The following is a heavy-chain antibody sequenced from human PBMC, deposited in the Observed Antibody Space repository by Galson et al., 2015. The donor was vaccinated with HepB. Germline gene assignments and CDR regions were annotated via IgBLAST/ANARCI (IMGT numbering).Heavy chain of an antibody. CDR1: GFTFDDYT. CDR3: TGANDYIWGSYRFSGY. CDR2: IISKPYGGTT. Sequence: SLRLSCAGSGFTFDDYTITWFRQAPGKGLEWVSFIISKPYGGTTEYAASVKVRFTISRDDSNSVAYLQMNSLEIEDTAVYYCTGANDYIWGSYRFSGYWGQGTLVTVSS. D-gene: IGHD3-16*02. J-gene: IGHJ1*01. V-gene: IGHV3-49*03.